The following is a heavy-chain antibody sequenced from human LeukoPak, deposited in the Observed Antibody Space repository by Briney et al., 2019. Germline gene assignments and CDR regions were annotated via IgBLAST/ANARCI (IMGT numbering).Heavy chain of an antibody. V-gene: IGHV1-2*02. Sequence: ASVKVSCTPSGYTFTVNNIHWVRQAPGQGLECMGWIHVKNGDTKYEQNFRGRVTMTMDTSTNTAYMELRGLRYDDTAVYYCVRAYNSEYGGQFFDSWGQGTLVAVSS. D-gene: IGHD1-1*01. CDR3: VRAYNSEYGGQFFDS. CDR2: IHVKNGDT. J-gene: IGHJ4*02. CDR1: GYTFTVNN.